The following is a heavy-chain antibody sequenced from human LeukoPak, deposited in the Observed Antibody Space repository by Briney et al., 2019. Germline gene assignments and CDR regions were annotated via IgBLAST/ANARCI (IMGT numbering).Heavy chain of an antibody. Sequence: GGSLRLSCAASGFTFSSYAMSGLRQARGKGLEWVSAFSGRGGSTSYADSVKGRFTISRDHSKTTLYLQMNSLRAEDTAVYYCAKAAARYGYYSMDVWGKGTTVTVSS. V-gene: IGHV3-23*01. CDR3: AKAAARYGYYSMDV. CDR2: FSGRGGST. CDR1: GFTFSSYA. J-gene: IGHJ6*03. D-gene: IGHD1-1*01.